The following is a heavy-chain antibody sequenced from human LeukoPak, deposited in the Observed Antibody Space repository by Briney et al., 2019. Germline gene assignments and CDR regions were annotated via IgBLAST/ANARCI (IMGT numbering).Heavy chain of an antibody. CDR1: GFTFSSYE. Sequence: GGSLRLSCAVSGFTFSSYEMNWVRQAPGKGLEWVSYISSSGSTIYYADSVKGRFTISRDNAKNSLYLQMNSLRAEDTAVYYCASSQPRLVATIDFDYWGQGTLVTVSS. J-gene: IGHJ4*02. CDR2: ISSSGSTI. V-gene: IGHV3-48*03. CDR3: ASSQPRLVATIDFDY. D-gene: IGHD5-12*01.